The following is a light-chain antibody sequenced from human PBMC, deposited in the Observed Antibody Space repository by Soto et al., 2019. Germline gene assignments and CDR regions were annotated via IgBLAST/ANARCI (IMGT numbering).Light chain of an antibody. J-gene: IGLJ1*01. V-gene: IGLV2-14*01. CDR2: EVS. CDR1: SSDVGGYNY. CDR3: SSYTSSSTV. Sequence: QSALTQPASVSGSPGQSITISCTGTSSDVGGYNYVSWYQQHPGKAPKLMIYEVSNRPSGVSNRFSGSKSGNTASLTISGLQAEDEADYYCSSYTSSSTVFGTGTKVT.